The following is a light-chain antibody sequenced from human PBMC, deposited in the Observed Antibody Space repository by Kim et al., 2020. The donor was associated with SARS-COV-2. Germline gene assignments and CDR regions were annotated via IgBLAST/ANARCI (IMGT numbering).Light chain of an antibody. CDR2: DAS. Sequence: LSPGERAALSCRAGQSVSSCLAWYQQKPGQAPRLLIYDASNRATGIPARFSGSGSGTDFTLTISSLEPEDFAVYYCHQRSNWPPYTFGQGTKLEI. CDR3: HQRSNWPPYT. J-gene: IGKJ2*01. CDR1: QSVSSC. V-gene: IGKV3-11*01.